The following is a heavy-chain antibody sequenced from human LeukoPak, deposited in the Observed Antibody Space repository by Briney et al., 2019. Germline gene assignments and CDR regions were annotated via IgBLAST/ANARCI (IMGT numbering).Heavy chain of an antibody. CDR3: ARAAELYDFWGGNGPFDL. D-gene: IGHD3-3*01. CDR1: GGPIRHYH. CDR2: IHISGTT. J-gene: IGHJ3*01. Sequence: SETLSFPCTVPGGPIRHYHWTWIRQFAGKSLEWTGRIHISGTTNYNPSLKSRVTMSVDTSKNNFFLNLTSVTAADTAVYYCARAAELYDFWGGNGPFDLWGRGKMVTVSS. V-gene: IGHV4-4*07.